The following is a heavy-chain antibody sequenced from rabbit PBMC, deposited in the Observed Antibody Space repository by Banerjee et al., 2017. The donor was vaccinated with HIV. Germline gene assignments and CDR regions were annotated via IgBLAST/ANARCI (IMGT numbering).Heavy chain of an antibody. Sequence: QSLEESGGDLVKPGASLTLTCTASGFSFSSSYYMCWVRQAPGKGLEWIACIYAGSSGSTYYASWAKGRFTISKTSSTTVTLQMTSLTAADTATYFCASAPYYTYGYAGYAYATHDHYYGMDLWGQGTLVTVS. CDR3: ASAPYYTYGYAGYAYATHDHYYGMDL. D-gene: IGHD6-1*01. CDR2: IYAGSSGST. J-gene: IGHJ6*01. V-gene: IGHV1S40*01. CDR1: GFSFSSSYY.